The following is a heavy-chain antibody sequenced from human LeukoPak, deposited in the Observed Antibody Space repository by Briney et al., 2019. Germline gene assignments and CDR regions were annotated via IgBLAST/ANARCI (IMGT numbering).Heavy chain of an antibody. J-gene: IGHJ6*03. CDR2: ITSGSSYI. Sequence: PGGSLRLSCAASGFSFSTYNMNWVRQAPGQRLEWVSSITSGSSYIYYADSVKGRFTISRDNAKSSLYLQMDSLRAEDTAVYYCARDPYSGNYGAYYYYYIDVWGKRTTVTIS. V-gene: IGHV3-21*04. CDR3: ARDPYSGNYGAYYYYYIDV. D-gene: IGHD1-26*01. CDR1: GFSFSTYN.